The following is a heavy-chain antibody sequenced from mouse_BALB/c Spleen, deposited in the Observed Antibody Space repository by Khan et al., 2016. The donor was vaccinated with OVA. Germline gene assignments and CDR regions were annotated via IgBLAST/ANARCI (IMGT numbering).Heavy chain of an antibody. CDR3: ARPSNNPRDFDF. V-gene: IGHV14-3*02. CDR1: GFNIKDTY. CDR2: IAPANGNT. D-gene: IGHD1-3*01. Sequence: VQLKQSGAALVKPGASVDLSCTASGFNIKDTYIHWVKQRPEQGLEWIGRIAPANGNTKYDPKFQGKATITAEKSSNTSFLRLSSLASEDSAVYFCARPSNNPRDFDFCGAGTTGTVSS. J-gene: IGHJ1*01.